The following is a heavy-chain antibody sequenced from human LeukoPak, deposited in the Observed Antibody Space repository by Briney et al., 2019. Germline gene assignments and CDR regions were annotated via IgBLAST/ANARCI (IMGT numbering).Heavy chain of an antibody. CDR2: ISGSDGST. CDR3: ATYYYDSSGYYYYYYYMDV. J-gene: IGHJ6*03. D-gene: IGHD3-22*01. Sequence: GGSLRLSCAASGFTVSSNYMSWVRQAPGKGLEWVSGISGSDGSTYYADSVKGRFTISRDNSKNTLYLQMNSLRAEDTAVYYCATYYYDSSGYYYYYYYMDVWGKGTTVTVSS. CDR1: GFTVSSNY. V-gene: IGHV3-23*01.